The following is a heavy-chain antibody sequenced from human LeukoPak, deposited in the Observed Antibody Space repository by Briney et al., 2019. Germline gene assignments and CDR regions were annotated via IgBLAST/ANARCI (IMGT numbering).Heavy chain of an antibody. CDR1: GYTFTSYG. V-gene: IGHV1-18*01. Sequence: ASVKVSCKASGYTFTSYGISWVRQAPGQGLEWMGWISADNGNTNYAQKLQGRVTMTTDTSTSTAYMELRSLRSDDTAVYYCARDRPLLLWFGELLVPFDYWGQGTLVTVSS. D-gene: IGHD3-10*01. CDR2: ISADNGNT. J-gene: IGHJ4*02. CDR3: ARDRPLLLWFGELLVPFDY.